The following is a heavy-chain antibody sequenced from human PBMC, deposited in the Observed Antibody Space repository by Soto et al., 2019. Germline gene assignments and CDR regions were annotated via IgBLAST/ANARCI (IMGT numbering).Heavy chain of an antibody. CDR3: ARGEDEFFYYGLDV. J-gene: IGHJ6*02. V-gene: IGHV4-59*01. CDR2: IYDTGISGYTPST. D-gene: IGHD3-10*01. CDR1: GGSITSSY. Sequence: SETLSLTCTVSGGSITSSYWGWIRRPPGKGLEWIAYIYDTGISGYTPSTSYNPSLKSRVTMSVDTSKSQFSLKLTSVTAAETAVYYCARGEDEFFYYGLDVWGQGITVT.